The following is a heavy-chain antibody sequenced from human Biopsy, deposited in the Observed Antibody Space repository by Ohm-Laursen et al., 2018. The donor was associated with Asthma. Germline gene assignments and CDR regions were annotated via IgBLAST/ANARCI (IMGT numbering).Heavy chain of an antibody. Sequence: GTLSLTCSMYGLSSSAYYWTWIRQTPGKGLEWIGEIDHRGNTNTNATLKSRVTISKAKSANEFSLKMKSVTAADTAIYYCARGPEWSGLDIWGQGTTVTVSS. CDR3: ARGPEWSGLDI. J-gene: IGHJ6*02. CDR1: GLSSSAYY. D-gene: IGHD3-3*01. CDR2: IDHRGNT. V-gene: IGHV4-34*01.